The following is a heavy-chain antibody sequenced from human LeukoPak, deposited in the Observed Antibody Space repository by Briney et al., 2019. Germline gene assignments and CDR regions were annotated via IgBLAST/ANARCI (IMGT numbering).Heavy chain of an antibody. CDR2: IYYSGST. CDR3: ATNPLDCSGGSCYPEYFQH. J-gene: IGHJ1*01. Sequence: SETLSLTCTVSGGSISSSSYYWGWIRQPPGKGLEWIGSIYYSGSTYYNPSLKSRVTISVDTSKNQFSLKLSSVTAADTAVYYCATNPLDCSGGSCYPEYFQHWGQGTLVTVSS. V-gene: IGHV4-39*01. CDR1: GGSISSSSYY. D-gene: IGHD2-15*01.